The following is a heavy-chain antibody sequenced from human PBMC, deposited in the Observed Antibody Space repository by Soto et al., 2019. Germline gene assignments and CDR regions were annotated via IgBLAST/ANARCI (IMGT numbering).Heavy chain of an antibody. CDR1: GFSVRTNY. CDR3: AKDSNKYSSSLRGRYFDY. J-gene: IGHJ4*02. CDR2: FESGGSI. Sequence: EVQLVETGGGLIQPGGSLRLSCAASGFSVRTNYMSWVRQAPGKGLDWVSVFESGGSIYYADSVKGRFIISRDNSKNTLLLQMNSLGAEDTAVYYCAKDSNKYSSSLRGRYFDYWGQGIGVTVSS. D-gene: IGHD4-4*01. V-gene: IGHV3-53*02.